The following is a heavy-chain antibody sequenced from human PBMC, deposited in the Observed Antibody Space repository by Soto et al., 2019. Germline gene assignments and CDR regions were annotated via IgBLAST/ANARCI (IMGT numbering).Heavy chain of an antibody. Sequence: EVQLLESGGDLVQPGGSLRLSCTASGFTFSNFVMTWVRQAPGKGLDWVSSITASGDVEAYADSVRARFTISRDNFRNTLSLQMNSLRVDDTAIYYCAKGSSREGYTWGQGTLVTVSS. V-gene: IGHV3-23*01. J-gene: IGHJ5*02. CDR3: AKGSSREGYT. CDR1: GFTFSNFV. D-gene: IGHD5-12*01. CDR2: ITASGDVE.